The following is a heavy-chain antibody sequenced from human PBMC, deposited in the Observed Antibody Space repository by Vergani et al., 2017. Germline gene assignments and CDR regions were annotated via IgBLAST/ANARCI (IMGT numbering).Heavy chain of an antibody. CDR3: AKSPIVGATLFDY. J-gene: IGHJ4*02. D-gene: IGHD1-26*01. Sequence: EVQLLESGGGLVQPGGSLRLSCAASGFTFSSYALSWVRQAPGKGLEWVSAIRGSGGSTYYADSVKGRFTISRDNSKNTLYLQMNSLRAEDTAVYYCAKSPIVGATLFDYWGQGTLVTVSS. CDR1: GFTFSSYA. V-gene: IGHV3-23*01. CDR2: IRGSGGST.